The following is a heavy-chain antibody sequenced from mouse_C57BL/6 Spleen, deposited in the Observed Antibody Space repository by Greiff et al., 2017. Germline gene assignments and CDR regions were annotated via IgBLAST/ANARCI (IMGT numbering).Heavy chain of an antibody. V-gene: IGHV6-3*01. CDR1: GFTFSNYW. D-gene: IGHD4-1*01. Sequence: EVKLVESGGGLVQPGGSMKLSCVASGFTFSNYWMNWVRQSPGKGLEWVAQICFKSDNYATNYGESLKGRVTMSRDDSKSTVYLQMSSLRAEDTGIYYCALTGTGAMDYWGQGTSVTVSS. CDR2: ICFKSDNYAT. J-gene: IGHJ4*01. CDR3: ALTGTGAMDY.